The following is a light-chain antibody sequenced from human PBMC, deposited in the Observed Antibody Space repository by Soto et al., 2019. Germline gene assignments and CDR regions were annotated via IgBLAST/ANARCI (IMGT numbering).Light chain of an antibody. Sequence: QSVLAQPASVSGSPGQSITISCRGTSSDVGGHNYVSWYQQHPGKAPKLMIYEVIKRPSGVSTRFSGSKSDNTASLTISGLEAEDEAYYYCSSYADSDTKVFGTGTKVTVL. V-gene: IGLV2-14*01. CDR2: EVI. CDR1: SSDVGGHNY. CDR3: SSYADSDTKV. J-gene: IGLJ1*01.